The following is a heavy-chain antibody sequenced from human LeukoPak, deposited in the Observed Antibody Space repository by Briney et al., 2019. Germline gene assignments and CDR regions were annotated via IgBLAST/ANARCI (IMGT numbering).Heavy chain of an antibody. CDR1: GFTFSTYG. V-gene: IGHV3-23*01. J-gene: IGHJ4*02. D-gene: IGHD3-10*01. Sequence: GGSLRLSCVASGFTFSTYGMSWVRQAPGKGLEWVSAISGSGGSTYYADSVKGRFTISRDNSKNTLYLQMNSLRAEDTAVYYCAKARGSGAYSYYFDYWGQGTLVTVSS. CDR3: AKARGSGAYSYYFDY. CDR2: ISGSGGST.